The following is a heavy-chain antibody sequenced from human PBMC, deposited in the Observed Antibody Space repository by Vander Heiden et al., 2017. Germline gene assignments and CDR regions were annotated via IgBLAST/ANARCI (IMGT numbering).Heavy chain of an antibody. CDR1: GFPFSSYA. J-gene: IGHJ4*02. V-gene: IGHV3-23*01. CDR2: ISGSGGST. CDR3: AKVSLWFGELDY. Sequence: EVQLLDSGGGLVQPGGSLRLPCAASGFPFSSYAMSWVRQAPGKGLEWVSAISGSGGSTYYADSVKGRFTISRDNSKNTLYLQMNSLRAEDTAVYYCAKVSLWFGELDYWGQGTLVTVSS. D-gene: IGHD3-10*01.